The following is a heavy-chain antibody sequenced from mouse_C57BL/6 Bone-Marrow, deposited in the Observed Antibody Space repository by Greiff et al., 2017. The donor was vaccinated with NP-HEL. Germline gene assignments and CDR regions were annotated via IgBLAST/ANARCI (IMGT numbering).Heavy chain of an antibody. CDR1: GYTFTSYW. V-gene: IGHV1-5*01. CDR2: IYPGNSDT. CDR3: TRLYYYGGSWYFDY. Sequence: EVQLQQSGTVLARPGASVKMSCKTSGYTFTSYWMHWVKQRPGQGLEWIGAIYPGNSDTSYNQKFKGKAKLTAVTSASTAYMELSSLTNEDSAVYYCTRLYYYGGSWYFDYWGQGTTLTVSS. J-gene: IGHJ2*01. D-gene: IGHD1-1*01.